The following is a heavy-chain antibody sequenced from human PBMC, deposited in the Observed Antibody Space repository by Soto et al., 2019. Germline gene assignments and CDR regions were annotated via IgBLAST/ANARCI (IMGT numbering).Heavy chain of an antibody. Sequence: GGSLRLSCAASGFTFSSDAISWVRQAPGKGLEWVSAISGSGGSTYYADSVKGRFTISRDNSKNTLYLQMNSLRAEDTAVYYCAKDRTVTNVGWFAPWGQGTLVTVSS. CDR2: ISGSGGST. CDR1: GFTFSSDA. CDR3: AKDRTVTNVGWFAP. D-gene: IGHD4-17*01. V-gene: IGHV3-23*01. J-gene: IGHJ5*02.